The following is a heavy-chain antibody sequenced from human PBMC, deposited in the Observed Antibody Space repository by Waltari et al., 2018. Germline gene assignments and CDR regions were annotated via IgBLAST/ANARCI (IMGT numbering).Heavy chain of an antibody. CDR2: IIPILGIA. D-gene: IGHD3-16*02. V-gene: IGHV1-69*10. J-gene: IGHJ6*03. CDR1: GGTFSSYA. CDR3: ARDIMITFGGVIAPYYYYMDV. Sequence: QVQLVQSGDEVKKPGSSVKVSCKASGGTFSSYAISWVRQAPGPGLEWMGGIIPILGIANYAQKFQGRVTITADKSTSTAYMELSSLRSEDTAVYYCARDIMITFGGVIAPYYYYMDVWGKGTTVTVSS.